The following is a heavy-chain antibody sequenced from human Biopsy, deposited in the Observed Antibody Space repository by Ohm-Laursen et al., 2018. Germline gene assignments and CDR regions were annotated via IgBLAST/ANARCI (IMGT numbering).Heavy chain of an antibody. D-gene: IGHD3-16*02. Sequence: TQTLTLTCAFSGFSLSTTGVGVTWIRQPPGEALEWLAIVYWDNDKRYSPSLWSRLNIWKDASKNRVVLTLTDVDPVDTATYYCAHVAITYGGIIALDAFDVWGQGSMVIVSS. V-gene: IGHV2-5*02. J-gene: IGHJ3*01. CDR2: VYWDNDK. CDR1: GFSLSTTGVG. CDR3: AHVAITYGGIIALDAFDV.